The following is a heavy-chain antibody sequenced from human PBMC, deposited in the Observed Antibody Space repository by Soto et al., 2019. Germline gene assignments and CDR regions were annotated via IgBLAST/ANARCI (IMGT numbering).Heavy chain of an antibody. CDR3: ATLGIAGTTSHYYYGMVV. V-gene: IGHV4-30-4*01. Sequence: QVQLQESGPGLVNPSQTLSLTCTVSGVSITSGDYNWSWLRQAPGKGLEWIGFVYSSGRTYSNPSLKSRLTMSADTSKNQFSLKVNSVTAADTAVYYCATLGIAGTTSHYYYGMVVWGQGTPVAVSS. D-gene: IGHD1-7*01. CDR1: GVSITSGDYN. CDR2: VYSSGRT. J-gene: IGHJ6*02.